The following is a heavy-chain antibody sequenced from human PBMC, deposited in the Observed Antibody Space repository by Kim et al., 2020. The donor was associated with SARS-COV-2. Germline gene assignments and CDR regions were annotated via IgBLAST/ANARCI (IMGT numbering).Heavy chain of an antibody. V-gene: IGHV3-7*03. CDR1: GFTFSSYW. D-gene: IGHD3-10*01. J-gene: IGHJ4*02. CDR2: IKQDGSEK. CDR3: ARVGFSAFWTMGFGEPRGYYFDY. Sequence: GGSLRLSCAASGFTFSSYWMSWVRQAPGKGLEWVANIKQDGSEKYYVDSVKGRFTISRDNAKNSLYLQMNSLRAEDTAVYYCARVGFSAFWTMGFGEPRGYYFDYWGQGTLVTVSS.